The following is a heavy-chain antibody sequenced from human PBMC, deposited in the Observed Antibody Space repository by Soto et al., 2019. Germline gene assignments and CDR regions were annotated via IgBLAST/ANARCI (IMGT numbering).Heavy chain of an antibody. Sequence: ASVKVSCKASGYIFTSYYMHWVRQAPGQGLEWMGIINPSAGGTSYAQKFQARVTMTRDTSTSTIYMELSSLTSEDTAVYYCARDSTLAYWGQGTLVTVSS. CDR1: GYIFTSYY. J-gene: IGHJ4*02. CDR3: ARDSTLAY. CDR2: INPSAGGT. V-gene: IGHV1-46*01.